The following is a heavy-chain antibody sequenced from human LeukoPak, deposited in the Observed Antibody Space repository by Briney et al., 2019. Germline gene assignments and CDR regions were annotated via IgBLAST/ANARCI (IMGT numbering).Heavy chain of an antibody. J-gene: IGHJ4*02. V-gene: IGHV4-31*03. D-gene: IGHD3-22*01. CDR3: ASYSSTYSKAFAY. CDR2: IYYSGST. Sequence: PSETLSLTCTVSGGSISSGGYYWSWIRQHPGKGLEWIGYIYYSGSTYYNPTLKSRVTISVDTSKNQFSLRLSSVTAADTAVYYCASYSSTYSKAFAYWGQGSLVTVSS. CDR1: GGSISSGGYY.